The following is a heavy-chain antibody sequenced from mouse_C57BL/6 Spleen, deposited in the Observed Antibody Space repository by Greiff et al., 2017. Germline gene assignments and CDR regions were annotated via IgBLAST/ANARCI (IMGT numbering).Heavy chain of an antibody. CDR1: GYTFTSYW. V-gene: IGHV1-55*01. Sequence: QVQLQQPGAELVKPGASVKMSCKASGYTFTSYWITWVKQRPGQGLEWIGDIYPGSGSTNYNEKFKSKATLTVDTSSSTAYMQLSSLTSEDSAVYYCAIITTVVATDYAMDYWGQGTTLTVSS. CDR3: AIITTVVATDYAMDY. CDR2: IYPGSGST. J-gene: IGHJ2*01. D-gene: IGHD1-1*01.